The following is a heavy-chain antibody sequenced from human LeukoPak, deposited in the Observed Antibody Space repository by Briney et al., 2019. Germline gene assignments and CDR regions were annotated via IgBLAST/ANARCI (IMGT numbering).Heavy chain of an antibody. V-gene: IGHV3-7*01. CDR2: IKQDGSEK. CDR1: GFTFSSYA. D-gene: IGHD1-26*01. Sequence: GGSLRLSCAASGFTFSSYAMSWIRQAPGKGLEWVANIKQDGSEKYYVDFVKGRFTISRDNAKNSVHLQMNSLRAEDTAVYYCARDLDGSYDYWGQGTLVTVSS. J-gene: IGHJ4*02. CDR3: ARDLDGSYDY.